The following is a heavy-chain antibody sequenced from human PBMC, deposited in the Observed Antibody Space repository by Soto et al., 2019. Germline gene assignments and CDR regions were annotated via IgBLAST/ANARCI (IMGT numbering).Heavy chain of an antibody. Sequence: ASVKVSCKASGYTFTIYAMHWVRQAPGQRPEWMGWINAGNGNTKYSQKFQGRVTITRDTSASTAYMELSSLRSEDTAVYYCARVTGYSSVDYGGQGPRVPFS. J-gene: IGHJ4*02. D-gene: IGHD3-9*01. CDR3: ARVTGYSSVDY. CDR1: GYTFTIYA. CDR2: INAGNGNT. V-gene: IGHV1-3*01.